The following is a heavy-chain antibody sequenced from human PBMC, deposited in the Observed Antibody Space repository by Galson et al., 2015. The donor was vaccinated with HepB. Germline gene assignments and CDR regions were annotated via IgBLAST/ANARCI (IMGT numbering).Heavy chain of an antibody. V-gene: IGHV1-46*01. CDR2: IKPSGGTT. J-gene: IGHJ6*02. D-gene: IGHD6-6*01. Sequence: SVKVSCKASGYTFISYYMHWVRQAPGQGLEWMGIIKPSGGTTSYAQKFQGRATMTRDTSTGTVYMEMSSLRSEDTAVYYCARDRSSDNYYYYYGMDVWGQGTTVTVSS. CDR3: ARDRSSDNYYYYYGMDV. CDR1: GYTFISYY.